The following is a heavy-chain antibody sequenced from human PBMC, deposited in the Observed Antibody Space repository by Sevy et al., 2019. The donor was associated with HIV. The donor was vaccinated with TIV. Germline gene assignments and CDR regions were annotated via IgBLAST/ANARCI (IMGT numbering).Heavy chain of an antibody. CDR1: GFSFSSYA. CDR2: IIGSGVRT. D-gene: IGHD4-17*01. J-gene: IGHJ4*02. Sequence: GGSLRLSCTSSGFSFSSYAMSWVRQAPGKGLEWVSTIIGSGVRTYSADSVKGRFTISRDNSKNTLYLQMTSLRAEDTAVYYCAKDFHDYGDFYFDYWGRGTLVTVSS. V-gene: IGHV3-23*01. CDR3: AKDFHDYGDFYFDY.